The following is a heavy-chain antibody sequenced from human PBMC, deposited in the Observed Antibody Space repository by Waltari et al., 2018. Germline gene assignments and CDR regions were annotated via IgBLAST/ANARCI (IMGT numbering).Heavy chain of an antibody. V-gene: IGHV4-39*07. CDR3: ARDLTTGDFSAGLDY. Sequence: QLQLQESGPGLVKPSETLSLTCTVSGGSISSSSYYWGWIRQPPGKGLEWIGSIYYSGSTYYNPSLKSRVTISVDTSKNQFSLKLSSVTAADTAVYYCARDLTTGDFSAGLDYWGQGTLVTVSS. J-gene: IGHJ4*02. CDR1: GGSISSSSYY. CDR2: IYYSGST. D-gene: IGHD7-27*01.